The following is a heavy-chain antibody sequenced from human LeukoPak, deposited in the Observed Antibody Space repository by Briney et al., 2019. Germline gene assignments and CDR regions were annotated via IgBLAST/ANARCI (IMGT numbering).Heavy chain of an antibody. V-gene: IGHV3-33*01. Sequence: GGSLRLSCEVSGFTFRNHGMYWVRQAPGKGLEWLSVIWYDGSNQYYADSVKGRFIISRDNSKNTLFLQMYSLRAEDTAVYFCARDIYSRYLDQWGQGTLVTVSS. D-gene: IGHD4-11*01. CDR2: IWYDGSNQ. CDR1: GFTFRNHG. CDR3: ARDIYSRYLDQ. J-gene: IGHJ4*02.